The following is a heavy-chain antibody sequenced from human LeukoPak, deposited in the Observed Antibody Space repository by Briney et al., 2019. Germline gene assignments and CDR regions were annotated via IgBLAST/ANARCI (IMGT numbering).Heavy chain of an antibody. CDR3: ARGRGIAVADPFDY. V-gene: IGHV3-20*04. J-gene: IGHJ4*02. Sequence: PGGSLRLSCAASGFTVSSNYMSWVRQAPGKGLEWVSGINWNGGSTGYADSVKGRFTISRDNAKNSLYLQMNSLRAEDTALYYCARGRGIAVADPFDYWGQGTLVTVSS. CDR1: GFTVSSNY. D-gene: IGHD6-19*01. CDR2: INWNGGST.